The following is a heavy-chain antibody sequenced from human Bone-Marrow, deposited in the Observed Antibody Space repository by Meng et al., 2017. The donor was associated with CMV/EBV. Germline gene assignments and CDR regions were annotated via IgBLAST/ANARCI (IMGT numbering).Heavy chain of an antibody. D-gene: IGHD4-23*01. CDR3: ARGHYGGAYYFDY. CDR2: IYSGGST. Sequence: GDSLKISCAASGFTVSSNYMSWVRQAPGKGLEWVSVIYSGGSTYYADSVKGRFTISRDNSKNTLYLQMNSLRAADTAVYYCARGHYGGAYYFDYWGQGTLVTVSS. V-gene: IGHV3-53*01. CDR1: GFTVSSNY. J-gene: IGHJ4*02.